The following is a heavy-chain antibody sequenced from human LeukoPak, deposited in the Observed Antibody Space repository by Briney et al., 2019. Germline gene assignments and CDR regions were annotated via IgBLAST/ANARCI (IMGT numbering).Heavy chain of an antibody. J-gene: IGHJ4*02. CDR1: GFAFSSYG. CDR3: AKDRSIAAALYDY. CDR2: IRYDGSNK. D-gene: IGHD6-13*01. V-gene: IGHV3-30*02. Sequence: GGSLRLSCAASGFAFSSYGMHWVRQAPGKGLEWVAFIRYDGSNKYHADSVKGRFTISRDNSKNTLYLQMNSPRAEDTAVYYCAKDRSIAAALYDYWGQGTLVTVSS.